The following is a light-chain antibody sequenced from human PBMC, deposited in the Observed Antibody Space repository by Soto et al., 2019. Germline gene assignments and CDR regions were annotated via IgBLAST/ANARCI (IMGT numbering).Light chain of an antibody. CDR3: QSYDSSLSGSI. V-gene: IGLV1-40*01. CDR2: GDT. CDR1: SSNIGADYD. Sequence: QSVLTQPPSVSGAPGQRVIISCNGSSSNIGADYDVHWYQQLPGTAPKLLIYGDTNRPSGVPDRFSGSKSGTSASLAITGLQAEDEADYYCQSYDSSLSGSIFGGGTKLTVL. J-gene: IGLJ2*01.